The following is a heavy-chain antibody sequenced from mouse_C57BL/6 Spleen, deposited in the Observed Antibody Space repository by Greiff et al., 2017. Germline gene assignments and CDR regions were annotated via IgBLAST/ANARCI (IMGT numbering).Heavy chain of an antibody. V-gene: IGHV5-17*01. D-gene: IGHD2-4*01. CDR3: ARGGYDYDVGSMDY. CDR1: GFTFSDYG. CDR2: ISSGSSTI. J-gene: IGHJ4*01. Sequence: EVKLVESGGGLVKPGGSLKLSCAASGFTFSDYGMHWVRQAPEKGLEWVAYISSGSSTIYYADTVKGRFTISRDNAKNTLFLQMTSLRSEDTAMYYCARGGYDYDVGSMDYWGQGTSVTVSS.